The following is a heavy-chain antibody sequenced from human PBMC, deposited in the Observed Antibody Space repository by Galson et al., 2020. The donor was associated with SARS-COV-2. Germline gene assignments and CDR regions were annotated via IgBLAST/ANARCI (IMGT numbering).Heavy chain of an antibody. V-gene: IGHV4-4*07. CDR1: GGSITTSY. D-gene: IGHD7-27*01. Sequence: SETLSLTCTVSGGSITTSYWSWFRRPAGKGLEWIGRINFSRSNHYSPSLKSRVTMWVDTSKNQFSLRLKSVTAADTAIYYCARPLVDVPWGFDNWGQGTLVTVSS. CDR2: INFSRSN. CDR3: ARPLVDVPWGFDN. J-gene: IGHJ4*02.